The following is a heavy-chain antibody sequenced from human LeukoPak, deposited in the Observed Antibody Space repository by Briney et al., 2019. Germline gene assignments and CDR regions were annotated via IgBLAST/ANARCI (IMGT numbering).Heavy chain of an antibody. V-gene: IGHV5-51*01. Sequence: GESLKISCKGSGYSFTSYWVGWVRQMPGKGLEWMGIIYPGDSDTRYSPSFQGQVTFSADRSTAYLQWSSLEASDTAMYYCARLSDYYDSSGYYYVYWGQGTLVTVSS. J-gene: IGHJ4*02. CDR1: GYSFTSYW. CDR2: IYPGDSDT. CDR3: ARLSDYYDSSGYYYVY. D-gene: IGHD3-22*01.